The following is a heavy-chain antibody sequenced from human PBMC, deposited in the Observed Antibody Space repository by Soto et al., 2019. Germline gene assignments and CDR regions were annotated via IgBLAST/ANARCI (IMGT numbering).Heavy chain of an antibody. D-gene: IGHD3-10*01. CDR1: GGSISSYY. Sequence: SETLSLTCTVSGGSISSYYWSWIRQPPGKGLEWIGYIYYSGSTNYNPSLKSRVTISVDTSKNQISQKLSTVTAADTAVYYCARLRGLWFGETSDDYWGQGTLVTVSS. V-gene: IGHV4-59*08. CDR3: ARLRGLWFGETSDDY. CDR2: IYYSGST. J-gene: IGHJ4*02.